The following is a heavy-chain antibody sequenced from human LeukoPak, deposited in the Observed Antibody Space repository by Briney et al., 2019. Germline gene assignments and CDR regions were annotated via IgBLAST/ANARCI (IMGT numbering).Heavy chain of an antibody. CDR3: AGSGSGSYYSPWYFDL. V-gene: IGHV4-59*01. J-gene: IGHJ2*01. Sequence: SETLSLTCTVSGGSISSYYWSWIRQPPGKGLEWIGYIYYSGSTNYNPSLKSRITISVDTSKNQFSLRLSSVTAADTAVYYCAGSGSGSYYSPWYFDLWGRGTLVTVSS. D-gene: IGHD3-10*01. CDR1: GGSISSYY. CDR2: IYYSGST.